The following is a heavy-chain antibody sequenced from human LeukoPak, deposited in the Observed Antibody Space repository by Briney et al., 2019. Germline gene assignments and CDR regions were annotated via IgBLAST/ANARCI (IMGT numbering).Heavy chain of an antibody. V-gene: IGHV1-24*01. J-gene: IGHJ4*02. D-gene: IGHD3-3*01. CDR3: YAKGNYDFWSGYPDFDY. CDR1: GYTLTELS. Sequence: ASVKVSCKVSGYTLTELSMHWVRQAPGKGLEWMGGFDPEDGETIYAQKFQGRVTMTEDTSTDTAYMELSSLRAEDTAVYYCYAKGNYDFWSGYPDFDYWGQGTLVTVSS. CDR2: FDPEDGET.